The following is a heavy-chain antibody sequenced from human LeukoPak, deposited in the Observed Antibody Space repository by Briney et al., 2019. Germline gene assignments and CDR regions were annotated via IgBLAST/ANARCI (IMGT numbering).Heavy chain of an antibody. J-gene: IGHJ4*02. D-gene: IGHD3-10*01. V-gene: IGHV4-4*02. CDR2: IYHSGST. Sequence: SETLSLTCAVSGGSISSSKWWSWVRQPPGKGLEWIGEIYHSGSTNYNPSLKSRVTISVDKSKNQFSLKLSSVTAADTAMYYCATVSAFFYDSGSYYTFDYWGQGTLVTVSS. CDR1: GGSISSSKW. CDR3: ATVSAFFYDSGSYYTFDY.